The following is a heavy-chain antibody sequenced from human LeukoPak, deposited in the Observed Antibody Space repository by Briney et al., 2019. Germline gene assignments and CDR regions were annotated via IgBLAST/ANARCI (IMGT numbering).Heavy chain of an antibody. CDR3: ARRGGVDYLSRNCFDP. CDR2: IYPGDSDT. J-gene: IGHJ5*02. CDR1: GYSFTSYW. V-gene: IGHV5-51*01. D-gene: IGHD2/OR15-2a*01. Sequence: GESLKISCKGSGYSFTSYWIGWVRQMPGKGLEWMGIIYPGDSDTRYSPSFQGQVTISADKSISTAYLQWSGLKASDTAMYFCARRGGVDYLSRNCFDPWGQGTLVTVSS.